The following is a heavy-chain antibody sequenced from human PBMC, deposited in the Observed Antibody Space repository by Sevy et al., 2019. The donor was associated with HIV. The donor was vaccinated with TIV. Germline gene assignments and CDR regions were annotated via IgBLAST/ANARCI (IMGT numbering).Heavy chain of an antibody. V-gene: IGHV3-21*01. CDR3: ARDIGWGGYSYGSDAFDI. CDR1: GFTFSSYS. J-gene: IGHJ3*02. CDR2: SSSSSSYI. Sequence: GGSLRLSCAASGFTFSSYSMNWVRQAQGKGLEWVSSSSSSSSYIYYADSVKGRFTISRDNARNSLYLQMNSLRAEDTAVYYWARDIGWGGYSYGSDAFDIWGQGTMVTVSS. D-gene: IGHD5-18*01.